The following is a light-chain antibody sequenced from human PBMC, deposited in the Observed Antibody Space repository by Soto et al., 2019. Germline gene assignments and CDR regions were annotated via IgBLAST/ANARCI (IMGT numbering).Light chain of an antibody. CDR1: SSDVGGYNY. CDR2: EVT. Sequence: QSVLTQPASVSGSPGQSITISCTGTSSDVGGYNYVSWYQQYPGKAPKLIIYEVTNRPSGVSNRFSGSKSGNTASLTISGLQAEDEADYYCSSYTSRFTYVFGTGTQLTVL. J-gene: IGLJ1*01. V-gene: IGLV2-14*01. CDR3: SSYTSRFTYV.